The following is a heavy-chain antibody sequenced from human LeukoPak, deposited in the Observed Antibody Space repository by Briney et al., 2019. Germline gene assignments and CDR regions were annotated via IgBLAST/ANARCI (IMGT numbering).Heavy chain of an antibody. V-gene: IGHV3-23*01. CDR2: ISGSGGST. CDR1: GSTFSSYA. J-gene: IGHJ6*03. D-gene: IGHD4-11*01. CDR3: AKANIYSNYYYYYMDV. Sequence: GGSLRLSCAASGSTFSSYAMSWVRQAPGKGLEWVSAISGSGGSTYYADSVKGRFTISRDNSKNTLYLQMNSLRAEDTAVYYCAKANIYSNYYYYYMDVWGKGTTVTVSS.